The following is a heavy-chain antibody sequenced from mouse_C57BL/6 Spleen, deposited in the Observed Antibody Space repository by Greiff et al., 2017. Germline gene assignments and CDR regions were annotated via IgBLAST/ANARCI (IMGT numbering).Heavy chain of an antibody. D-gene: IGHD1-1*01. J-gene: IGHJ4*01. CDR2: IWSGGST. CDR1: GFSLTSYG. Sequence: QVQLKESGPGLVQPSQSLSITCTVSGFSLTSYGVHWVRQSPGKGLEWLGVIWSGGSTDYNAAFISRLSISKDNSKSQVFFKMNSLQADDTAIYYCARGGTPVVPLAMDYWGQGASVTVSS. V-gene: IGHV2-2*01. CDR3: ARGGTPVVPLAMDY.